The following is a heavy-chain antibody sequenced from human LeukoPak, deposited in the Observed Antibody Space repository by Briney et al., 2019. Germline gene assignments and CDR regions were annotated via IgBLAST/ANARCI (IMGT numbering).Heavy chain of an antibody. J-gene: IGHJ4*02. CDR2: IYYSGST. Sequence: SETLSLTCIVSGGSITSSSHYWGWIRQPPGKGLEWIGNIYYSGSTYYNPSLKSRVTISVDTSKNQFSLKLSSVTAADTAVYYCARHLAGHFGGFFFDYWGQGTLVTVSS. V-gene: IGHV4-39*07. CDR1: GGSITSSSHY. D-gene: IGHD2-21*01. CDR3: ARHLAGHFGGFFFDY.